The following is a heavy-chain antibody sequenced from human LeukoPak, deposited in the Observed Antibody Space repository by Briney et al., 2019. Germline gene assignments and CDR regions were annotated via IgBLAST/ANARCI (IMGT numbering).Heavy chain of an antibody. CDR3: ARDQNRFFYHFDY. Sequence: PGGSLRLSCAASGFIFNTYEMNWVRQAPGKGLEWISYISSSGSPKYYADSVKGRFTISRDNARNSLYLQMNSLRAEDTAVYYCARDQNRFFYHFDYWGQGTPVTVSS. CDR2: ISSSGSPK. J-gene: IGHJ4*02. CDR1: GFIFNTYE. V-gene: IGHV3-48*03. D-gene: IGHD3-16*02.